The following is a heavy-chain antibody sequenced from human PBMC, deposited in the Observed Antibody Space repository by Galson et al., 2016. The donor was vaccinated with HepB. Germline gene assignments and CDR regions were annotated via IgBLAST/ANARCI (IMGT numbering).Heavy chain of an antibody. D-gene: IGHD4-11*01. CDR2: TYGSGNT. J-gene: IGHJ3*01. V-gene: IGHV4-31*03. Sequence: TLSLTCTVSGGSVSSGGYYWSWIRQHPGKGLEWIGYTYGSGNTYYNPSLNSRFTISQDTSKNQFSLNVSSVTAADTAVYYCARGGTTKNGFDFWGQGTMVTVSS. CDR3: ARGGTTKNGFDF. CDR1: GGSVSSGGYY.